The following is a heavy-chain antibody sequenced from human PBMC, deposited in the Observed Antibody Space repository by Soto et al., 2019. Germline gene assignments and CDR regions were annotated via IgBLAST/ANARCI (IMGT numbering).Heavy chain of an antibody. CDR2: IIPILGIA. CDR1: GGTFSSYT. J-gene: IGHJ6*03. CDR3: ARDQGEVVAATPYYYYYMDV. Sequence: SVKVSCKASGGTFSSYTISWVRQAPGQGLEWMGRIIPILGIANYAQKFQGRVTITADKSTSTAYMELSSLRSEDTAVYYCARDQGEVVAATPYYYYYMDVWGKGTTVTVSS. V-gene: IGHV1-69*04. D-gene: IGHD2-15*01.